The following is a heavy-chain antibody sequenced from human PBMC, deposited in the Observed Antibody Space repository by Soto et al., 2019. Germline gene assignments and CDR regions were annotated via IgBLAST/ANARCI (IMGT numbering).Heavy chain of an antibody. CDR3: ARDQAVAGTYYYYYGMDV. Sequence: ESGGGVVQPGRSLRLSCAASGFTFSSYAMHWVRQAPGKGLEWVAVISYDGSNKYYADSVKGRFTISRDNSKNTLYLQMNSLRAEDTAVYYCARDQAVAGTYYYYYGMDVWGQGTTVTVSS. CDR1: GFTFSSYA. J-gene: IGHJ6*02. D-gene: IGHD6-19*01. V-gene: IGHV3-30-3*01. CDR2: ISYDGSNK.